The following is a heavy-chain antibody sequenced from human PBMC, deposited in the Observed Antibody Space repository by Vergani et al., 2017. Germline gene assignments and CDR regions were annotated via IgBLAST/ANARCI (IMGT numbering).Heavy chain of an antibody. J-gene: IGHJ6*03. CDR1: GGSISSSNW. Sequence: QVQLQESGPGLVKPSQTLSLTCTVSGGSISSSNWWSWVRQPPGKGLEWIGEINHSGSTNYNPSLKSRVTISVDTSKNQFSLKLSSVTAADTAVYYCARGGTYYYGSGSYSNYMDVWGKGTTVTVSS. CDR2: INHSGST. D-gene: IGHD3-10*01. V-gene: IGHV4-4*02. CDR3: ARGGTYYYGSGSYSNYMDV.